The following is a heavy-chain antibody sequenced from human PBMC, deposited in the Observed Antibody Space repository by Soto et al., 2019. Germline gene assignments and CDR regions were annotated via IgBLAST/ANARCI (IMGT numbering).Heavy chain of an antibody. CDR1: GFNFNSYT. J-gene: IGHJ6*02. D-gene: IGHD2-15*01. CDR3: ARDCSGGSCYPGMDV. CDR2: ISSSGYI. Sequence: GALRLSCAASGFNFNSYTINWVRQAPGKRLEWLSSISSSGYIFSTDSVRGRFTISRDNAKNSVYLQINGLRAEDTAVYFCARDCSGGSCYPGMDVWGQGTTVTVSS. V-gene: IGHV3-21*01.